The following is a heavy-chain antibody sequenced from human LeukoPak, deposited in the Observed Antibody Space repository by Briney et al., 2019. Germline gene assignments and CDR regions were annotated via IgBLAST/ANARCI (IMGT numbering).Heavy chain of an antibody. V-gene: IGHV4-59*01. CDR1: GGSISSYY. CDR3: AREPRSSPRGYYGMDV. CDR2: IYYSGST. J-gene: IGHJ6*02. Sequence: PSETLSLTCIASGGSISSYYWSWIRQPPGPGLEWIGYIYYSGSTNYNLSLKSRVTISVDTSKNQFSLKLSSVTAADTAVYYCAREPRSSPRGYYGMDVWGQGTTVTVSS. D-gene: IGHD6-13*01.